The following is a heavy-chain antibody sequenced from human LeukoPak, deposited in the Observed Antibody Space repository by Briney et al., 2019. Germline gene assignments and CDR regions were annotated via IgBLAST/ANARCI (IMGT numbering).Heavy chain of an antibody. D-gene: IGHD1-26*01. Sequence: GGSLRLSCAASGFTFDDYAMHWVRQAPGKGLEWVSGISWNSGSIGYADSVKGRFTISRDNAKNSLYLQMNSLRAEDTALYYCAKDLQWELLPGFDYWGQGTLVTVSS. CDR1: GFTFDDYA. CDR3: AKDLQWELLPGFDY. CDR2: ISWNSGSI. V-gene: IGHV3-9*01. J-gene: IGHJ4*02.